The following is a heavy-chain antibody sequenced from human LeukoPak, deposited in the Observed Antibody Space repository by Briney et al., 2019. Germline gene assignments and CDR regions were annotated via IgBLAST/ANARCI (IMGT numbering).Heavy chain of an antibody. V-gene: IGHV1-69*04. CDR3: ARVSLELELRVDAFDI. CDR2: IIPILGIA. D-gene: IGHD1-7*01. J-gene: IGHJ3*02. Sequence: SVKVSCKASGGTFSSYAISWVRQAPGQGLEWMGRIIPILGIANYAQKFQGRVTITADKSTSTAYMVLSSLRSEDTTVYYCARVSLELELRVDAFDIWGQGTMVTVSS. CDR1: GGTFSSYA.